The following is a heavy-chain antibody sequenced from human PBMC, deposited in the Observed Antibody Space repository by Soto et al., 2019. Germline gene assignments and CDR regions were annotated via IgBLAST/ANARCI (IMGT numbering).Heavy chain of an antibody. Sequence: PGASLKISCKASGYSFTSYWIGWVRQMPGKGLEWMGIIYPGDSDTRYSPSFQGQVTISADKSISTAYLQWSSLKASDTAMYYCARHEAPDSSSCTMFLYYYYCMDFWGQGTTVTVSS. V-gene: IGHV5-51*01. D-gene: IGHD6-6*01. CDR3: ARHEAPDSSSCTMFLYYYYCMDF. CDR2: IYPGDSDT. J-gene: IGHJ6*02. CDR1: GYSFTSYW.